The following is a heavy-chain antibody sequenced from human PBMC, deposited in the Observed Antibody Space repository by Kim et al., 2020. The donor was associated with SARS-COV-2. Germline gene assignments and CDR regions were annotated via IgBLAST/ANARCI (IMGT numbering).Heavy chain of an antibody. D-gene: IGHD1-26*01. CDR3: ARVESRGRWLENYFDY. J-gene: IGHJ4*02. V-gene: IGHV3-30*07. Sequence: SVKGRFTSSRDNSKNTLYLQMNSLRAEDTAVYYCARVESRGRWLENYFDYWGQGTLVTVSS.